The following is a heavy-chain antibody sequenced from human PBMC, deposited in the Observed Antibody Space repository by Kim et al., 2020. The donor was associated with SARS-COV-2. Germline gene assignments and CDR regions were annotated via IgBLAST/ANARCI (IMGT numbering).Heavy chain of an antibody. CDR2: INTDTGNP. Sequence: ASVKVSCKASGYTFTNNAISWARQAPGQGLEWMGWINTDTGNPTYAQAFTRRFVFSVDTSVTTAYLQISSLEAEDTALYYCARVIWGTDRYTDYWGHGTL. V-gene: IGHV7-4-1*02. J-gene: IGHJ4*01. CDR3: ARVIWGTDRYTDY. CDR1: GYTFTNNA. D-gene: IGHD3-16*02.